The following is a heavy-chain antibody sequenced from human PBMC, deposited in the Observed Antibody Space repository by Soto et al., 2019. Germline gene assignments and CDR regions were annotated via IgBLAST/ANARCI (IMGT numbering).Heavy chain of an antibody. Sequence: GASVKVSCKASGYTFTGYHMHWVRQAPGQGLEWMGWINPNSGGTNYAQKFQGRVTMTRDPSISTAYMELSRLRSDDTAVYYRARRLDCGGACSYYYGMGVWGQGTTVT. D-gene: IGHD2-21*02. CDR3: ARRLDCGGACSYYYGMGV. V-gene: IGHV1-2*02. CDR2: INPNSGGT. J-gene: IGHJ6*02. CDR1: GYTFTGYH.